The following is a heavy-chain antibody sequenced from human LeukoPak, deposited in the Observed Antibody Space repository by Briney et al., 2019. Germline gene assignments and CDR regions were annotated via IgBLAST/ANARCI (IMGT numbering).Heavy chain of an antibody. V-gene: IGHV3-43*01. CDR3: AKGDPFDN. CDR2: ISWDGGST. J-gene: IGHJ4*02. CDR1: GFTFDDYT. Sequence: GGSLRLSCAASGFTFDDYTMHWVRQAPGKGLEWVSLISWDGGSTYYADSVKGRFTISRDNARDSLYLEMNSLRIEDTALYYCAKGDPFDNWGQGTLVTVSS.